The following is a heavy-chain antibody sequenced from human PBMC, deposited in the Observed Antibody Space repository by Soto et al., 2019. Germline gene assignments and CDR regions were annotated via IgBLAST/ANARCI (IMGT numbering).Heavy chain of an antibody. V-gene: IGHV3-23*01. Sequence: PGGSLRLSCAASGFSFPSFAMSWVRQAPGKGLEWVSAIGAGSAGTHYADSVKGRFTISRDDSKNTLYLEMNSLRADDTAVYYCAAPRVWVARTRYFDPWGQGTPVTV. D-gene: IGHD3-16*01. J-gene: IGHJ5*02. CDR2: IGAGSAGT. CDR3: AAPRVWVARTRYFDP. CDR1: GFSFPSFA.